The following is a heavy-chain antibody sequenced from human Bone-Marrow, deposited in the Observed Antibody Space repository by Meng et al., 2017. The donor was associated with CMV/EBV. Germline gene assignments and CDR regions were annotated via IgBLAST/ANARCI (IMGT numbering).Heavy chain of an antibody. V-gene: IGHV1-2*02. J-gene: IGHJ4*02. CDR3: ARAVKWELLIGDD. Sequence: ASVKVSCKASGYTFTGYYMHWVRQAPGQGLEWMGWINPNSGGTNYAQKFQGRVTMTRDTSISTAYMELSRLRSDDTAGYYCARAVKWELLIGDDWGQGTLVTVSS. CDR2: INPNSGGT. D-gene: IGHD1-26*01. CDR1: GYTFTGYY.